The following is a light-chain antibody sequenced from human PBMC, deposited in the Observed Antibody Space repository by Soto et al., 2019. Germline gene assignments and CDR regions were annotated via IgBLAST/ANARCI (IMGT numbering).Light chain of an antibody. CDR1: QGIIDY. CDR3: QKYDTAPQT. V-gene: IGKV1-27*01. CDR2: AAS. J-gene: IGKJ2*01. Sequence: DIQMTQSPSSLSASVGDTVTITCRASQGIIDYLAWFQQRPGKVPKLLIYAASTLHTGVPSRFSGSGAGTDFTLHIRSLQPEDVETYYCQKYDTAPQTFGPGTRLEIK.